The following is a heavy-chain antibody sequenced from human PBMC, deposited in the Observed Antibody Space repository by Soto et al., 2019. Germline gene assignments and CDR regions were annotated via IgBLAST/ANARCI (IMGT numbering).Heavy chain of an antibody. CDR2: IYYSGST. J-gene: IGHJ4*02. Sequence: ETLSLTCTVSGGSISSYYWSWIRQPPGKGLEWIGYIYYSGSTNYNPSLKSRVTISVDTSKNQFSLKLSSVTAADTAVYYCARDGDPDLYFDYWGQGTLVTVSS. V-gene: IGHV4-59*01. CDR1: GGSISSYY. CDR3: ARDGDPDLYFDY. D-gene: IGHD4-17*01.